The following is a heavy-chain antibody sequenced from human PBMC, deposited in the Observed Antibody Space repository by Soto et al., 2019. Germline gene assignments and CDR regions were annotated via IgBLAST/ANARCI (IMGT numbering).Heavy chain of an antibody. CDR1: GGSISSGGYY. CDR3: ARVHSGWSSGHGLDV. CDR2: IYYSGST. V-gene: IGHV4-31*03. Sequence: SETLSLTCTVSGGSISSGGYYWSWIRQHPGKGLEWIGYIYYSGSTYYNPSLKSRVTISVDTSKNQFSLKPSSVTAADTAVYYCARVHSGWSSGHGLDVWGQGTTVTVSS. D-gene: IGHD6-19*01. J-gene: IGHJ6*02.